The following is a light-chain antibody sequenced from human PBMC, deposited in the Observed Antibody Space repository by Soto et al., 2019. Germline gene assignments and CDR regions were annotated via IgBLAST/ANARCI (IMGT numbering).Light chain of an antibody. Sequence: EIVLTQAPGTLYLSPGERATLSCRASQSVRSSSLAWYQQKPGQAPRLLIYGASSRAPGIPDRFSGSGSGIDFTLTISRLETEDFAVYYCQQNGSSPPRTFGQGTKVEIK. J-gene: IGKJ1*01. CDR1: QSVRSSS. CDR3: QQNGSSPPRT. V-gene: IGKV3-20*01. CDR2: GAS.